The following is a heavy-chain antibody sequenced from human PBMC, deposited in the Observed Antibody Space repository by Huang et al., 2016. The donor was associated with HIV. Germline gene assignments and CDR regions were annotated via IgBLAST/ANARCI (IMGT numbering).Heavy chain of an antibody. CDR3: ARHFGSWSGYFDS. J-gene: IGHJ4*02. V-gene: IGHV4-39*01. Sequence: QLQLQESGPGLVRPSETLSLICTVSGGSITDSNYYWGWIRQPPGKGLEWIGSIYYSGDTVYNPSLKSRVTMSVDTSKNRFSLDIRSVAVADTAIYYCARHFGSWSGYFDSWGQGTLAPVSS. CDR2: IYYSGDT. CDR1: GGSITDSNYY. D-gene: IGHD3-10*01.